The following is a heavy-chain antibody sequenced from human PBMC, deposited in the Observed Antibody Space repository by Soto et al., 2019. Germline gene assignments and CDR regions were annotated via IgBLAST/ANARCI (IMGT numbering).Heavy chain of an antibody. CDR3: ARARGGDSHFDY. D-gene: IGHD2-21*02. CDR1: GGSFSGYY. Sequence: QVQLQQWGAGLLKPSETLSLTCAVYGGSFSGYYWSWIRQPPGKGLEWIGEINHSGSTNYNPSLKSRVTISVDTCKDQFSLKLSSVTAADTAVYYCARARGGDSHFDYWGQGTLVTVSS. V-gene: IGHV4-34*01. CDR2: INHSGST. J-gene: IGHJ4*02.